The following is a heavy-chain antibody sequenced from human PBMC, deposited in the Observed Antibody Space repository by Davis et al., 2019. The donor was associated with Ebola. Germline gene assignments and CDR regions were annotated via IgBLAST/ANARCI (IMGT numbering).Heavy chain of an antibody. Sequence: GESLKISCAASGFTFSSYAMSWVRQAPGKGLEWVSAISGSGGSTYYADSVKGRFTISRDNSKNTLYLQMNSLRAEDTAVYYCAKTDSSGWYYFDYWGQGTLVTVSS. CDR1: GFTFSSYA. CDR2: ISGSGGST. J-gene: IGHJ4*02. D-gene: IGHD6-19*01. V-gene: IGHV3-23*01. CDR3: AKTDSSGWYYFDY.